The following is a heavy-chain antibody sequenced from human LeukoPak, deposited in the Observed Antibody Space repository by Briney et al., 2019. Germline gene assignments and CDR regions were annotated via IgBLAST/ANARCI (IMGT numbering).Heavy chain of an antibody. J-gene: IGHJ4*02. CDR2: ISYDGSNK. V-gene: IGHV3-30*03. CDR3: ARTLGD. CDR1: GFTFSNYG. Sequence: GGSLRLSCAASGFTFSNYGMHWVRQAPGKGLEWVAVISYDGSNKYYADSVKGRFTISRDNSKNTLYLQMDSLRAEDTAVYYCARTLGDWGQGTLVTVSS. D-gene: IGHD1-26*01.